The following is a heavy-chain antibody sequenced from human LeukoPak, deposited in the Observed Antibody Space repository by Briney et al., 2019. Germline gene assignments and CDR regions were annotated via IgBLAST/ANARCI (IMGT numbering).Heavy chain of an antibody. Sequence: EASVKVSCKASGGTFSSYAISRVRQAPGQGLEWMGRIIPILGIANYAQKFQGRVTITADKSTSTAYMELSSLRSEDTAVYYCARAGISSSWEYYFDYWGQGTLVTVSS. V-gene: IGHV1-69*04. D-gene: IGHD6-13*01. CDR3: ARAGISSSWEYYFDY. CDR1: GGTFSSYA. CDR2: IIPILGIA. J-gene: IGHJ4*02.